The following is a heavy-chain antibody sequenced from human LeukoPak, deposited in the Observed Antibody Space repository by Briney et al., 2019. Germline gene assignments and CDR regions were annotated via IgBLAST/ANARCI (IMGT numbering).Heavy chain of an antibody. J-gene: IGHJ4*02. CDR1: GYTFTGYY. Sequence: ASVKVSCKASGYTFTGYYMHWVRQAPGQGLEWMGWINPNSGGTNYAQKFQGRVTMTRDTSISTAYMELSRLRSDDTAVYYCARVKFPRLVRFDYWGQGTLVTVSS. CDR2: INPNSGGT. V-gene: IGHV1-2*02. CDR3: ARVKFPRLVRFDY. D-gene: IGHD6-19*01.